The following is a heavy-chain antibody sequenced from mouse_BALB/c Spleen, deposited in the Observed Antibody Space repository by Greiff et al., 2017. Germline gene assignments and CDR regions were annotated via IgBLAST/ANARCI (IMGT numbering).Heavy chain of an antibody. CDR1: GFAFSSYD. CDR3: ARQRGLYYFDY. CDR2: ISSGGGST. Sequence: EVQGVESGGGLVKPGGSLKLSCAASGFAFSSYDMSWVRQTPEKRLEWVAYISSGGGSTYYPDTVKGRFTISRDNAKNTLYLQMSSLKSEDTAMYYCARQRGLYYFDYWGQGTTLTVSS. V-gene: IGHV5-12-1*01. J-gene: IGHJ2*01.